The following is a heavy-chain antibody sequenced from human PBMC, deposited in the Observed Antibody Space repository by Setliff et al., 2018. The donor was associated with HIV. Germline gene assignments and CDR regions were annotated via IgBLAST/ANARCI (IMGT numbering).Heavy chain of an antibody. V-gene: IGHV3-49*04. CDR1: GFTFGDYA. J-gene: IGHJ6*03. Sequence: GVLRLSCTASGFTFGDYAISWVRQAPGKGREWVGFIRSKAVGGTTEYAASVKGRFTVSRDDSKSIAYLQMNSLKTEDTAIYYCTHIYRNHTGAPDTRHSYYYYMGAWGTGTTVTVSS. D-gene: IGHD4-4*01. CDR3: THIYRNHTGAPDTRHSYYYYMGA. CDR2: IRSKAVGGTT.